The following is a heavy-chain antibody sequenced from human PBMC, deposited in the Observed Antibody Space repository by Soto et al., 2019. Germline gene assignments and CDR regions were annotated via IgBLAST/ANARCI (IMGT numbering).Heavy chain of an antibody. CDR2: IYHSGST. V-gene: IGHV4-4*02. Sequence: SATLSLTRAVSCGSISSSNWFSLVRHPPGKGLEWIGEIYHSGSTNYNPSLKSRVTISVDKSKNQFSLKLSSVTAADTAVYYCARFERYSSGWSRFDYWGQGTLVTVSS. J-gene: IGHJ4*02. CDR3: ARFERYSSGWSRFDY. D-gene: IGHD6-19*01. CDR1: CGSISSSNW.